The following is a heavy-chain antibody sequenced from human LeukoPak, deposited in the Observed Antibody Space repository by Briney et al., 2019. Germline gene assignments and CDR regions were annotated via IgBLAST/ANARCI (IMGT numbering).Heavy chain of an antibody. J-gene: IGHJ4*02. V-gene: IGHV4-39*01. D-gene: IGHD3-10*01. CDR3: ARHKYYGSGNDY. Sequence: SETLSLTCTVSGGSISSSGYYWGWIRQPPGKGLEWIGSIYYSGSTYYNPSLKSRVTISVDTSKNQFSLKLSSVTAADTAVYYCARHKYYGSGNDYWGQGTLVTVSS. CDR1: GGSISSSGYY. CDR2: IYYSGST.